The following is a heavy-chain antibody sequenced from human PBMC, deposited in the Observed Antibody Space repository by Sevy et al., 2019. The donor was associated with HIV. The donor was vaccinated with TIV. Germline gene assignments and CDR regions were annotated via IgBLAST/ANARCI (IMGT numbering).Heavy chain of an antibody. J-gene: IGHJ3*02. CDR1: GFTFSNHW. CDR2: INQHGNQK. CDR3: ARDPDPIPRVSFDI. Sequence: GGSLRLSCAASGFTFSNHWMNWVRQAPGKGLEWVANINQHGNQKYYVDSVKGRFTISRDNAKNSLYLQMDSLRVEDTAVYYCARDPDPIPRVSFDIWGQGTMVTVSS. V-gene: IGHV3-7*01.